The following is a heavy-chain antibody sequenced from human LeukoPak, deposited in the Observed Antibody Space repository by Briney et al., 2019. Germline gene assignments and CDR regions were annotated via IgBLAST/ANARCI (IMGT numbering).Heavy chain of an antibody. CDR3: AKDPAGITTVRGVNYFDY. Sequence: PGGSLRLSCAASGSTFSSYAMSWVRQAPGKGLEWVSAISGSGGSTYYADSVKGRFSISRDNSKNTLYLQMNSLRAEDTAVYYCAKDPAGITTVRGVNYFDYWGQGTLVTVSS. V-gene: IGHV3-23*01. CDR2: ISGSGGST. D-gene: IGHD3-10*01. J-gene: IGHJ4*02. CDR1: GSTFSSYA.